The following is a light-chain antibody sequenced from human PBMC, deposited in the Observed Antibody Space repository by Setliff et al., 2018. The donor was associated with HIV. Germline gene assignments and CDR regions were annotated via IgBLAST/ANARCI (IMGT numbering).Light chain of an antibody. CDR3: SSYTSSNTPV. J-gene: IGLJ1*01. Sequence: QSALTQPASVSGSPGQSITISCTGTSSDVGAYIYVSWYQQHPGKAPKLMIYEVTHRPSGVSNRFSGSKSGNTASLTISGLQPEDEADYYCSSYTSSNTPVFGTGTKVTVL. V-gene: IGLV2-14*01. CDR1: SSDVGAYIY. CDR2: EVT.